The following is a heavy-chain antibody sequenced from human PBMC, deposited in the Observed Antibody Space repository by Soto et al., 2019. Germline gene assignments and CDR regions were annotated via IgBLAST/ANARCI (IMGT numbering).Heavy chain of an antibody. Sequence: EVQLLESGGGLVQPGGSLRLSCAASKFSFSTYAMSWVRQAPGKGLGWVSAISNSGDNTYYTESVKGRFTISRDNSKNTLYLQMNSLTADDTAVYYCAKGSGGDYGGSFDYWGQGTLVTVSS. V-gene: IGHV3-23*01. D-gene: IGHD2-21*02. CDR2: ISNSGDNT. CDR3: AKGSGGDYGGSFDY. J-gene: IGHJ4*02. CDR1: KFSFSTYA.